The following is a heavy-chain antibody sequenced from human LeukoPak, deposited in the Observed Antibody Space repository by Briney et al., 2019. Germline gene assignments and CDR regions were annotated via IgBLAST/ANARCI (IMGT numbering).Heavy chain of an antibody. Sequence: GGSLRLSCAASGFTFSSYGMSWVRQAPGKGLEWVSAISGSGGSIYYADSVKGRFTISRDNSKNTLYLQMNSLRAEDTAVYYCARAGYGDYKWGYYYYMDVWGKGTTVTISS. CDR3: ARAGYGDYKWGYYYYMDV. J-gene: IGHJ6*03. V-gene: IGHV3-23*01. CDR1: GFTFSSYG. D-gene: IGHD4-17*01. CDR2: ISGSGGSI.